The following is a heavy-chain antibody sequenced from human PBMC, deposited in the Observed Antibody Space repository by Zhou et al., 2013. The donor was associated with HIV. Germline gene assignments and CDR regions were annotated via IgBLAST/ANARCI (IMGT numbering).Heavy chain of an antibody. V-gene: IGHV3-48*03. D-gene: IGHD3-10*01. CDR2: ISSSGSTI. CDR3: ARERDKRVLGYYYGMDV. J-gene: IGHJ6*02. Sequence: EVQMVESGGGLVQPGGSLRLSCAASGFSFSNYEMNWVRQAPGKGLEWISYISSSGSTIYYADSVKGRFTISRDNAKNSLYLQMNSLRGEDTALYYCARERDKRVLGYYYGMDVWGQGTTVTVSS. CDR1: GFSFSNYE.